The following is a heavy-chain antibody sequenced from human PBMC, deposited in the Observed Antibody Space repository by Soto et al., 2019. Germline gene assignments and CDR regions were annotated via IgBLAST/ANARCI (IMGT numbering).Heavy chain of an antibody. Sequence: QVQLVESGGGVVQPGRSLRLSCAASGFTFSLYGMHWVRQTQGQGLEWMASISYDGSKNYYTDSVKGRFTISRDNSKNTLYLQVNSLRPEDTSVYYCAKVFYPFEVSTYGMDVCGQGTTVTVSS. CDR3: AKVFYPFEVSTYGMDV. J-gene: IGHJ6*02. CDR1: GFTFSLYG. V-gene: IGHV3-30*18. CDR2: ISYDGSKN. D-gene: IGHD3-9*01.